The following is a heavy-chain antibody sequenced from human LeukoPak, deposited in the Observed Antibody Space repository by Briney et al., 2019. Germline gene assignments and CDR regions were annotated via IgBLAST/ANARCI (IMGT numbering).Heavy chain of an antibody. D-gene: IGHD2-2*01. Sequence: ASVKVPCKASGGTFSSYAISWVRQAPGQGLEWMGGIIPIFGTANYAQKFQGRVTITADESTSTAYMELSSLRSEDTAVYYCARDQEHCSGTSCYPYWYDSWGQGTLVTVSS. J-gene: IGHJ5*01. CDR3: ARDQEHCSGTSCYPYWYDS. CDR1: GGTFSSYA. V-gene: IGHV1-69*13. CDR2: IIPIFGTA.